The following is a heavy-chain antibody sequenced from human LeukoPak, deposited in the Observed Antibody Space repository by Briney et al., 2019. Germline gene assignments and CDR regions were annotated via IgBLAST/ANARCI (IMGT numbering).Heavy chain of an antibody. CDR1: GFTFSSYS. Sequence: GGSLRLSCAASGFTFSSYSMNWVRQAPGKGLEWVSSISSSSSYIYYADSVKGRFTISRDNAKNSLYLQMNSLRAEDTAVYYCARDPSSGWYNDWGQGTLVTVSS. CDR3: ARDPSSGWYND. D-gene: IGHD6-19*01. J-gene: IGHJ4*02. CDR2: ISSSSSYI. V-gene: IGHV3-21*01.